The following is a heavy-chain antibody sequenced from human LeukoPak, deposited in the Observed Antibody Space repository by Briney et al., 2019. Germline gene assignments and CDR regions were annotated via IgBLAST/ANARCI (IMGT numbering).Heavy chain of an antibody. Sequence: PGGSLRLSCAASGFTFSSYAMTWVRQAPGKGLEWVSGISGSGGSTYYADSVKGRFTISRDNSNNTLYLQMNSLRAEDTAVYYCACGSYGGYYFHYWGQGTLVTVSS. J-gene: IGHJ4*02. D-gene: IGHD1-26*01. CDR3: ACGSYGGYYFHY. CDR1: GFTFSSYA. CDR2: ISGSGGST. V-gene: IGHV3-23*01.